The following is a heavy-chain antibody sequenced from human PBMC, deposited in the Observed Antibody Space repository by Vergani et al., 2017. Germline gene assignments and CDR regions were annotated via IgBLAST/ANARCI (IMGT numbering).Heavy chain of an antibody. D-gene: IGHD6-13*01. CDR2: ISSSSSYI. Sequence: EVQLLESGGGLVKPGGSLRLSCAASGFTFSSYSMNWVRQAPGKGLEWVSSISSSSSYIYYADSVKGRFTISRDKAKNSLYMQMTSLRAEDTAVYYCARGDYIAAAGPSVGFDPWGQGTLVTVSS. CDR1: GFTFSSYS. V-gene: IGHV3-21*01. J-gene: IGHJ5*02. CDR3: ARGDYIAAAGPSVGFDP.